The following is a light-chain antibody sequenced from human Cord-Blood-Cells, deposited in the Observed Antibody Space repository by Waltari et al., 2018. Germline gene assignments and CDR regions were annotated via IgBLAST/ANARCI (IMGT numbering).Light chain of an antibody. J-gene: IGKJ3*01. CDR3: QQRSNWPPGFT. CDR1: QSVSSY. CDR2: DAS. Sequence: EIVLTQSPVTPSLSPGDRATLSCRASQSVSSYLAWYQQKPGQPPRLLIYDASNRDTGNPARFSGSGSGTDFTLTISSLEPEDFADYYCQQRSNWPPGFTVGPGTKVDIK. V-gene: IGKV3-11*01.